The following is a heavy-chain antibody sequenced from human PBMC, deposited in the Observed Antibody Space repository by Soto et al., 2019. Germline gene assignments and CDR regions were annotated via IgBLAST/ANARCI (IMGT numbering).Heavy chain of an antibody. CDR2: IYYSGST. Sequence: ASETLSLTCTVSGGSISSGGYYWSWIRQHPGKGLEWIGYIYYSGSTYYNPSLKSRVTISVDTSKNQFSLKLSSVTAADTAVYYCARERSNYGSDPDYWGQGTLVTVSS. D-gene: IGHD3-10*01. CDR3: ARERSNYGSDPDY. J-gene: IGHJ4*02. V-gene: IGHV4-31*03. CDR1: GGSISSGGYY.